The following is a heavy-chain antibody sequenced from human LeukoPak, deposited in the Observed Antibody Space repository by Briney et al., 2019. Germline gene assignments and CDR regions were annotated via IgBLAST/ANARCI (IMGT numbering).Heavy chain of an antibody. V-gene: IGHV6-1*01. Sequence: QTLSLTRALSGDSLSSNSAAWNWIRQPPSRGLEWLEWTYYRSKRNNDYAVSIKSRITINPDTSKYQFSLQLSSVTAADTAVYYCARADCSSTSCSGFDYWGQGTLVTVSS. D-gene: IGHD2-2*01. CDR1: GDSLSSNSAA. CDR2: TYYRSKRNN. J-gene: IGHJ4*02. CDR3: ARADCSSTSCSGFDY.